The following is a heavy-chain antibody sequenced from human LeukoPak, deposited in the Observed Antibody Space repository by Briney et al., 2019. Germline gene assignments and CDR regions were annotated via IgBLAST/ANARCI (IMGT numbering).Heavy chain of an antibody. V-gene: IGHV3-21*01. D-gene: IGHD5-18*01. Sequence: KTGGSLRLSCAASGFTFSSYSMNWVRQAPGKGLEWVSSISSSSSYIYYADSVKGRFTISRDNAKNSLYLQMNSLRAEDTAVYYCARFGVSYGSSYFDYWGQGTLVTVSS. CDR1: GFTFSSYS. CDR2: ISSSSSYI. J-gene: IGHJ4*02. CDR3: ARFGVSYGSSYFDY.